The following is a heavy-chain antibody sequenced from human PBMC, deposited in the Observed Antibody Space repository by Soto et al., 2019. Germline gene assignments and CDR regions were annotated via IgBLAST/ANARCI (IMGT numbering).Heavy chain of an antibody. CDR1: GFTFSSYA. V-gene: IGHV3-23*01. Sequence: PGGSLRLFCAASGFTFSSYAMSWVRQAPGKGLEWVSAISGSGGSTYYADSVKGRFTISRDNSKNTLYLQMNSLRAEDTAVYYCAKPTPYYDILTGYFNGNDYYYGMDVWGQGTTVTSP. D-gene: IGHD3-9*01. CDR3: AKPTPYYDILTGYFNGNDYYYGMDV. CDR2: ISGSGGST. J-gene: IGHJ6*02.